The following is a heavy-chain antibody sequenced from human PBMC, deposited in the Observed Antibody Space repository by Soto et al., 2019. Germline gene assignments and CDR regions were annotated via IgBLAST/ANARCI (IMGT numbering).Heavy chain of an antibody. CDR2: IIPILGIA. J-gene: IGHJ5*02. V-gene: IGHV1-69*04. CDR3: ARDQSYGSGSYYFNWFDP. CDR1: GGTFSSYT. D-gene: IGHD3-10*01. Sequence: ASVKVSCKASGGTFSSYTISWVRQAPGQGLEWMGRIIPILGIANYAQKFQGRVTITADKSTSTAYMELSSLRSEDTAVYYCARDQSYGSGSYYFNWFDPWGQGTLVTAPQ.